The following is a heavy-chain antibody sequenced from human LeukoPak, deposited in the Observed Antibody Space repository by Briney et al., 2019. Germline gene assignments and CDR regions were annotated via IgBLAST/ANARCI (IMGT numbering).Heavy chain of an antibody. V-gene: IGHV3-23*01. CDR3: AKEGGVVPAAMPNYYYYMDV. Sequence: GGSLRLSCAASGFTFSSYAMSWVRQAPGKGLEWVSAISGSGGSTYYADSAKGRFTISRDNSKNTLYLQMNSLRAEDTAVYYCAKEGGVVPAAMPNYYYYMDVWGKGTTVTVSS. CDR2: ISGSGGST. J-gene: IGHJ6*03. D-gene: IGHD2-2*01. CDR1: GFTFSSYA.